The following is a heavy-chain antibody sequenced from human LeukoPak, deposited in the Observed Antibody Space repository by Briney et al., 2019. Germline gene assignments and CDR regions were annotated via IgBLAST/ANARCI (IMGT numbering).Heavy chain of an antibody. V-gene: IGHV4-30-2*01. Sequence: SETLSLTCAVSGGSISSGGYSWSWIRQPPGKGLEWIGYIYHSGSTYYNPSLKSRVTISEDRSKNQFSLKLSSVTAADTAVYYCARVSGGGLFDYWGQGTLVTVSS. J-gene: IGHJ4*02. D-gene: IGHD3-16*01. CDR2: IYHSGST. CDR1: GGSISSGGYS. CDR3: ARVSGGGLFDY.